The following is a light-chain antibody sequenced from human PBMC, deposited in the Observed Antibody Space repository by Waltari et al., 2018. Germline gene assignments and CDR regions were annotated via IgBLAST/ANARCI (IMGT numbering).Light chain of an antibody. Sequence: DIQMTQSPSSLSAFVGDRVTITCRAGQNIDIYLNWYQQKPGKAPKLLIYGASTLQSGVPSRFSGSRFGTDFTLTISNLQPEDFATYYCQQTYSTLSITFGQGTRLEIK. CDR1: QNIDIY. V-gene: IGKV1-39*01. CDR3: QQTYSTLSIT. J-gene: IGKJ5*01. CDR2: GAS.